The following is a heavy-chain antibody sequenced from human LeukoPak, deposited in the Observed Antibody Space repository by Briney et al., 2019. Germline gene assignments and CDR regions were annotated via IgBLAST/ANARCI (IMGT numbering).Heavy chain of an antibody. D-gene: IGHD6-13*01. CDR3: ASGIAAEYFDY. CDR1: GGSISSYY. J-gene: IGHJ4*02. CDR2: IYYSGST. V-gene: IGHV4-39*01. Sequence: SETLSLTCTVSGGSISSYYWSWIRQPPGKGLEWIGSIYYSGSTYYNPSLKSRVTISVDTSKNQFSLKLSSVTAADTAVYYCASGIAAEYFDYWGQGTLVTVSS.